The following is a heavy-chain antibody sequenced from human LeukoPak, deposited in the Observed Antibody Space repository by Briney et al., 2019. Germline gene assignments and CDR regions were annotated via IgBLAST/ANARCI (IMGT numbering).Heavy chain of an antibody. CDR1: GYTVSSNY. V-gene: IGHV3-66*01. J-gene: IGHJ4*02. CDR3: AKAQRGPRSSSWYLFDY. D-gene: IGHD6-13*01. CDR2: IYSGGST. Sequence: PGGSLRLSCAASGYTVSSNYMNWVRQAPGKGLEWVSVIYSGGSTYYADSVKGRFTISRDNSKNTLYLQMNSLRAEDTAVYYCAKAQRGPRSSSWYLFDYWGQGTLVTVSS.